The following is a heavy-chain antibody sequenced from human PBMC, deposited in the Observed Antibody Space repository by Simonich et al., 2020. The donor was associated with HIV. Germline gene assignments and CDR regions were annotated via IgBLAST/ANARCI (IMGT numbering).Heavy chain of an antibody. Sequence: QVQLAESGGGVVQPGRSLRLSCAASGFTFSSYAMHWVRQAPGKGLEWVAVISYDGSNKYYADAVKVRFTISRDNSKNTLYLQMNSLRAEDTAVYYCASGGSVSSVWADDYWGQGTLVTVSS. CDR1: GFTFSSYA. CDR3: ASGGSVSSVWADDY. V-gene: IGHV3-30*07. CDR2: ISYDGSNK. J-gene: IGHJ4*02. D-gene: IGHD3-16*01.